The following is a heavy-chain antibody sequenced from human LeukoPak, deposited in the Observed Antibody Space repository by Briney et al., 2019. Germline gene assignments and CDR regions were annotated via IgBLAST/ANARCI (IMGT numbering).Heavy chain of an antibody. V-gene: IGHV6-1*01. CDR3: ARARPCVEAAGRHCYYFDY. D-gene: IGHD6-13*01. CDR1: GDSVSSNSAA. J-gene: IGHJ4*02. CDR2: TYNRSIWYN. Sequence: SQTLSLTCAISGDSVSSNSAAWNWIRQSPSRGLEWLGRTYNRSIWYNDYEVSVKSRIIITPDTSKNQFSLQLNSVTPDDTAVYYCARARPCVEAAGRHCYYFDYWGQGTLVTVSS.